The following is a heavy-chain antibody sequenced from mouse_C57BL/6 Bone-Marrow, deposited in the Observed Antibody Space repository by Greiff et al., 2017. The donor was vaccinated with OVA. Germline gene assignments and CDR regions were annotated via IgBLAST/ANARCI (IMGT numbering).Heavy chain of an antibody. J-gene: IGHJ4*01. V-gene: IGHV1-81*01. CDR3: ARHGYYAMDY. CDR1: GYTFTSYG. CDR2: IYPRSGNT. Sequence: VQLVESGAELARPGASVKLSCKASGYTFTSYGISWVKQRTGQGLEWIGEIYPRSGNTYYNEKFKGKATLTADKSSSTAYMELRSLTSEDSAVYFCARHGYYAMDYWGQGTSVTVSS.